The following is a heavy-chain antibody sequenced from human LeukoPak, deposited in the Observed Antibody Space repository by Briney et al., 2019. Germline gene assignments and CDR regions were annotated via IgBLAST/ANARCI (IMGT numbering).Heavy chain of an antibody. J-gene: IGHJ4*02. D-gene: IGHD3-3*01. CDR2: ITGSGGTT. CDR1: RFIFSSYA. Sequence: PGGSLRLSCAASRFIFSSYAMSWVRQAPGKGLEWVSAITGSGGTTYYADSVKGRFTISRDNSKNTLYLQMNSLRAEDTAVYYCAKTPNYDFWSGYSVNFDYWGQGTLVTVSS. V-gene: IGHV3-23*01. CDR3: AKTPNYDFWSGYSVNFDY.